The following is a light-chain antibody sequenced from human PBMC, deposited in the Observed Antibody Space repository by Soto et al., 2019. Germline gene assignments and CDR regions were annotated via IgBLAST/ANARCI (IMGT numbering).Light chain of an antibody. Sequence: DTQMTQSPSALSASVGDRVTITCRASQIIDNCLAWYQQKAGKAPKLLIYKASNLQSGVPSRFSGSGYGTEFTLTISNLQPEDSATYYCQEYNSHFGGGTKVEIK. V-gene: IGKV1-5*03. CDR1: QIIDNC. J-gene: IGKJ4*01. CDR3: QEYNSH. CDR2: KAS.